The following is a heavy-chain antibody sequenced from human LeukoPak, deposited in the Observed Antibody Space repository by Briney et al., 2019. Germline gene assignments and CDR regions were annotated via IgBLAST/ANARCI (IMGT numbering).Heavy chain of an antibody. Sequence: GGSLRLSCAASEVTFSSYAMYWVRQAPGKGLEYVSAITSNGGSTDYANSVKGRFTISRDNSKNTLYLQMNSLRAEDTAVYYCANGVYGDYVYYYGMDVWGQGSTVTVSS. D-gene: IGHD4-17*01. CDR1: EVTFSSYA. CDR3: ANGVYGDYVYYYGMDV. J-gene: IGHJ6*02. CDR2: ITSNGGST. V-gene: IGHV3-64*04.